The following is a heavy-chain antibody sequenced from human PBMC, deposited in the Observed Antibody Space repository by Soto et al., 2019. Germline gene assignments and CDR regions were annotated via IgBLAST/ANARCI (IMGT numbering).Heavy chain of an antibody. CDR3: ARDWGYSPDY. Sequence: EVELVESGGGLVQPGGSLKLSCAASGFTFSSSWMHWVRQAPGKGLVWVLYINIDGSETRYADSVKGRFTISRDNAKNTLYLQMNSLRAEDTALYSCARDWGYSPDYWGQGTLVTVSS. J-gene: IGHJ4*02. CDR2: INIDGSET. V-gene: IGHV3-74*01. D-gene: IGHD5-18*01. CDR1: GFTFSSSW.